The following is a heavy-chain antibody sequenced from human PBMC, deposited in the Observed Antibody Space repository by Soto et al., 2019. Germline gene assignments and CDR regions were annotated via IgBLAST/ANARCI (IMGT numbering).Heavy chain of an antibody. CDR1: GGSISSYY. CDR2: IYYSGST. Sequence: SETLSLTCTVSGGSISSYYWSWIRQPPGKGLEWIGYIYYSGSTNYNPSLKGRVTISVDTSKNQFSLKLSSVTAADTAVYYCARDQSWRGSHDAFDIWGQGTMVT. J-gene: IGHJ3*02. CDR3: ARDQSWRGSHDAFDI. D-gene: IGHD3-16*01. V-gene: IGHV4-59*01.